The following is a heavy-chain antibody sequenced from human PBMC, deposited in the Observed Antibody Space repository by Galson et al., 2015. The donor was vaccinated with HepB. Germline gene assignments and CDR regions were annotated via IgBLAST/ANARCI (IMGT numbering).Heavy chain of an antibody. Sequence: SLRLSCAASGFTFRGYSMNWVRQAPGKGLEWVSSISGTSSYIYYADSAKGRFTITRDNAKNSLYLQMNSLRAEDTAVYYCASGGFGELSWGQGTLVTVSS. D-gene: IGHD3-10*01. J-gene: IGHJ5*02. CDR3: ASGGFGELS. V-gene: IGHV3-21*01. CDR1: GFTFRGYS. CDR2: ISGTSSYI.